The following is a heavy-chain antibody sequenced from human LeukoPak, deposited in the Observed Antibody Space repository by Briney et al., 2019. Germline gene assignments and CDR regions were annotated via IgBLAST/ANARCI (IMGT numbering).Heavy chain of an antibody. V-gene: IGHV3-21*01. D-gene: IGHD2-15*01. Sequence: GGSRRLSCAASGFTFSSYSMNWVRQAPGKGLEWVSSISSSSSYIYYADSVKGRFTISRDNAKNSLYLQMNSLRAEDTAVYYCARDYCSGGSCYRNDAFDIWGQGTMVTVSS. CDR3: ARDYCSGGSCYRNDAFDI. CDR2: ISSSSSYI. CDR1: GFTFSSYS. J-gene: IGHJ3*02.